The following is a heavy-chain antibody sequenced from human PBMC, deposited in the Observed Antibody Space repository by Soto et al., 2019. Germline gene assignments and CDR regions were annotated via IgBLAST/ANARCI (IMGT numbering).Heavy chain of an antibody. CDR2: ISTSGGST. CDR1: GFTFSSYA. J-gene: IGHJ6*02. Sequence: EVQLLESGGGLVQPGGSLRISCAASGFTFSSYAMSWARQAPGKGLEWLSSISTSGGSTYYADSVKGRFTITRDNSNNTLYLQMNSLRAEDTAVYYCSLSDRYFGMDVWGLGTTVTVSS. V-gene: IGHV3-23*01. CDR3: SLSDRYFGMDV.